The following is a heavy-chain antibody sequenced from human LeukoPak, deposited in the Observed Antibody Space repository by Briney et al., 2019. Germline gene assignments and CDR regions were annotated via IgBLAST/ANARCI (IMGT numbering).Heavy chain of an antibody. V-gene: IGHV3-23*01. CDR1: GFTFSSYA. J-gene: IGHJ4*02. CDR2: ISGSGGST. Sequence: GGSLRLSCAASGFTFSSYAMSWVRQAPGKGLEWVSAISGSGGSTYYADSVKGRFTISRDNSKNTLYLQMNSLRAEDTAVYYCAKGRRVVVAASLDYWGQGTLVTVSS. CDR3: AKGRRVVVAASLDY. D-gene: IGHD2-15*01.